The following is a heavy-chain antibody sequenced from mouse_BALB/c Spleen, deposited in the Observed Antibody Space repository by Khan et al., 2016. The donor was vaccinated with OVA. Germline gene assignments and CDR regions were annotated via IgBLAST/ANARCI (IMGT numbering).Heavy chain of an antibody. CDR1: GYTFTDYN. CDR2: IYPGSNNT. J-gene: IGHJ3*01. CDR3: AREWGAWFPY. Sequence: VQLQQSGAELARPGASVKLSCKASGYTFTDYNINWVKQRTGQGLEWIGEIYPGSNNTYYNEKFKGKATLTADKSSSTAYRQLSSLTSEDSAVYLCAREWGAWFPYWGQGTLVTVSA. V-gene: IGHV1-77*01.